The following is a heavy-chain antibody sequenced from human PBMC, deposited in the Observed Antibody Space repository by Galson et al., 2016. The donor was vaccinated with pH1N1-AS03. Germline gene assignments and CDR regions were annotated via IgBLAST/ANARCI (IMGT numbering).Heavy chain of an antibody. CDR1: GFTLSNFG. J-gene: IGHJ4*02. CDR2: ISFDGTNK. V-gene: IGHV3-30*18. D-gene: IGHD3/OR15-3a*01. Sequence: SLRLSCAASGFTLSNFGMLWVRQAPGQGLEWVAIISFDGTNKYYADSVKGRFSISIDNSKNTLFLQMSALSAEDTAVYYCPNDFNYDFWSGYSFYWGQGALVTVSS. CDR3: PNDFNYDFWSGYSFY.